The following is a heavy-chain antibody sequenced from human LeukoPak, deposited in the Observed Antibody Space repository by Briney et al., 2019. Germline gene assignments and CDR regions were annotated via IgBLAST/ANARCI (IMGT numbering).Heavy chain of an antibody. CDR1: GFTFSSYA. CDR2: ISGGGST. D-gene: IGHD1-26*01. Sequence: PGGSLRLSCAASGFTFSSYAMSWVRQAPGKGLEWVSGISGGGSTYYADSVKGRFTISRDNSEDTLYLQMSSLRAEDTAVYYCAKDLYSGSHAECFQHWGQGTLVTVSS. V-gene: IGHV3-23*01. J-gene: IGHJ1*01. CDR3: AKDLYSGSHAECFQH.